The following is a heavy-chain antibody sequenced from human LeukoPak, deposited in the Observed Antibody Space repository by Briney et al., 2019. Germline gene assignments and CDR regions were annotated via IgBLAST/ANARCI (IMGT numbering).Heavy chain of an antibody. Sequence: GASVKVSCKASGYTFTSYGISWVRQAPGQGLEWMGWISAYNGNTNYAQKLQGRVTMTTDTSTSTAYMELRSLRSDDTAVYYCAKIYYDSSVYYSFFAYWGQGPLVTVSS. CDR3: AKIYYDSSVYYSFFAY. CDR1: GYTFTSYG. J-gene: IGHJ4*02. CDR2: ISAYNGNT. D-gene: IGHD3-22*01. V-gene: IGHV1-18*01.